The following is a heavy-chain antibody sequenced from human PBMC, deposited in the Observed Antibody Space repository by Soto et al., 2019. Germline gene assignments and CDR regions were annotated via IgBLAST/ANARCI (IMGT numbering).Heavy chain of an antibody. CDR3: ARDNGDDGARAFDI. CDR1: GFTFSSYG. V-gene: IGHV3-33*01. J-gene: IGHJ3*02. CDR2: IWYDGSDK. D-gene: IGHD4-17*01. Sequence: QVQLVESGGGVVQPGRSLRLSCAASGFTFSSYGMHWVCQAPGKGLEWVAVIWYDGSDKYYADSVKGRFTISRDNSKNTLYLQMNSLRAEDTAVFYCARDNGDDGARAFDIWGQGTMVTVSS.